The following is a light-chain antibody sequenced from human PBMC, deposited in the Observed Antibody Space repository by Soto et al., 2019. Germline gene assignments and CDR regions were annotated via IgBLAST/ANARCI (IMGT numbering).Light chain of an antibody. V-gene: IGKV3-15*01. CDR3: QQYNNWPRT. J-gene: IGKJ1*01. CDR2: GAS. Sequence: EIVLTQSPGTLALSPVERATLCCRASQSVDSKYFSWYQQKPGQPPRLLIYGASTRATGIPARFSGSGSGTEFTLTISSLQSEDFAVYYCQQYNNWPRTFGQGTKV. CDR1: QSVDSKY.